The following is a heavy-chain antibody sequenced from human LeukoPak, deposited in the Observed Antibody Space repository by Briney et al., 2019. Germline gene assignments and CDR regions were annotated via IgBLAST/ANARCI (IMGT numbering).Heavy chain of an antibody. V-gene: IGHV4-59*01. Sequence: SETLSLTCAVYGGSFSGYYWSWIRQPPGKGLEWIGYIYYSGSTNYNPSLKSRVTISVDTSKNQFSLKLSSVTAADTAVYYCARVVAGGFDYWGQGTLVTVSS. J-gene: IGHJ4*02. CDR1: GGSFSGYY. CDR2: IYYSGST. D-gene: IGHD5-12*01. CDR3: ARVVAGGFDY.